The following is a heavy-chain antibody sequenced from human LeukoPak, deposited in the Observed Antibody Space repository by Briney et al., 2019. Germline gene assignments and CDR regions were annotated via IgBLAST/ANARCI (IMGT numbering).Heavy chain of an antibody. V-gene: IGHV1-69*10. J-gene: IGHJ3*01. CDR1: GYTFTSYA. CDR2: VIPMFDVR. CDR3: ARDPALEGTEDYRDFGGVESVDAFDV. D-gene: IGHD4-23*01. Sequence: GASVKVSCKASGYTFTSYAMNWVRQAPGQGLEWMGRVIPMFDVRDYAEKFQGRITLTADTSTGTAYMELSSLTSDDTAVYYCARDPALEGTEDYRDFGGVESVDAFDVWGQGTMVTVFS.